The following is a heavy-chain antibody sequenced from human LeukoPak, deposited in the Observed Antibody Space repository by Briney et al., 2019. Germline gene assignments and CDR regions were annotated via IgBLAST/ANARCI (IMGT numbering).Heavy chain of an antibody. V-gene: IGHV4-59*08. CDR3: ARFGGYSYGYFYFDY. CDR1: GASMSDYY. CDR2: IYYSGST. D-gene: IGHD5-18*01. J-gene: IGHJ4*02. Sequence: MSSETLSLTCTVSGASMSDYYWSWIRQPPGKGLEWIGYIYYSGSTNYNPSLKSRVTISVDTSKNQFSLKLSSVTAADTAVYYCARFGGYSYGYFYFDYWGQGTLVTVSS.